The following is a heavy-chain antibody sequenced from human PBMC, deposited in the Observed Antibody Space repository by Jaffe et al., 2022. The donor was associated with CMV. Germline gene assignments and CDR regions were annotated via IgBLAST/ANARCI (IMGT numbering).Heavy chain of an antibody. CDR2: INPNSGDT. V-gene: IGHV1-2*02. CDR1: GYTFTTYY. CDR3: ASAGHNQLIPTYSDQFDY. D-gene: IGHD3-16*01. Sequence: QVQLVQSGAEVKKPGASVKVSCKASGYTFTTYYMQWVRQAPGQRLEWMGWINPNSGDTNYAQKFQGRVTMTRDTSISTAYMELSRLRSDDTAVYYCASAGHNQLIPTYSDQFDYWGQGTLVTVSS. J-gene: IGHJ4*02.